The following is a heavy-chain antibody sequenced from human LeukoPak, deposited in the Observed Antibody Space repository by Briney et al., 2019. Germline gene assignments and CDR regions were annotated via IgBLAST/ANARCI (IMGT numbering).Heavy chain of an antibody. CDR2: IYYSGST. CDR3: ASQTASGSYPEDFDY. V-gene: IGHV4-39*07. D-gene: IGHD1-26*01. CDR1: GGSISSSSYY. J-gene: IGHJ4*02. Sequence: SETLSLTCTVSGGSISSSSYYWGWIRQLPGKGLEWIGSIYYSGSTYYNPSLKSRVTISVDTSKNQFSLKLSSVTAADTAVYYCASQTASGSYPEDFDYWGQGTLVTVSS.